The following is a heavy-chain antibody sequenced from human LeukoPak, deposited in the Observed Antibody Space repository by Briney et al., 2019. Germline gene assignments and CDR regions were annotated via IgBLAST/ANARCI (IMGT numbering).Heavy chain of an antibody. CDR2: ISGGNT. Sequence: GGSLRLSCEASGVTFSSYAMSWARQAPGKGLEWVSLISGGNTCYAASGQGRFTISRDNSKNTLYLQSSSLRVEDPAVYYCPKDAPGGSHWPTWGQGTLVTVSS. D-gene: IGHD1-26*01. CDR1: GVTFSSYA. V-gene: IGHV3-23*01. J-gene: IGHJ4*02. CDR3: PKDAPGGSHWPT.